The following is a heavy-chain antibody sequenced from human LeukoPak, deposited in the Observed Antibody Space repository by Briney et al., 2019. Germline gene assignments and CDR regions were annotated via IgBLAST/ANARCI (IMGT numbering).Heavy chain of an antibody. CDR1: GYTFTSYG. J-gene: IGHJ4*02. V-gene: IGHV1-18*04. Sequence: ASVKVSCKASGYTFTSYGISWVRQAPGQGLEWMGWISAYNGNTNYAQKLQGRVTMTTDTSTSTAYMELRSLGSDDTAVYYCARDKAGRDTAMVTLFDYWGQGTLVTVSS. D-gene: IGHD5-18*01. CDR2: ISAYNGNT. CDR3: ARDKAGRDTAMVTLFDY.